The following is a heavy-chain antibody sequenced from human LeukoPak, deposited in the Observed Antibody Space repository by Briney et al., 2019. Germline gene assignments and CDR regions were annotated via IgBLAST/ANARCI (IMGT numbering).Heavy chain of an antibody. CDR1: GGTFSSYA. CDR2: IIPILGIA. D-gene: IGHD3-22*01. Sequence: SVKVSCKASGGTFSSYAISWVRQAPGQGLEWMGRIIPILGIANYAQKFQGRVTITADKSTSTAYMELSSLRSKDTAVYYCASIKYYYDSSGYRGRFDYWGQGTLVTVSS. V-gene: IGHV1-69*04. J-gene: IGHJ4*02. CDR3: ASIKYYYDSSGYRGRFDY.